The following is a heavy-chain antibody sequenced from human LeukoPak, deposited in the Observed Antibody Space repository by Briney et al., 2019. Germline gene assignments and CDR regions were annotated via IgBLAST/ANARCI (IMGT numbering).Heavy chain of an antibody. CDR1: GGTFSSYA. D-gene: IGHD4-17*01. J-gene: IGHJ5*02. CDR2: IIPIFGTA. V-gene: IGHV1-69*13. Sequence: SVKVSFKASGGTFSSYAISWVRQAPGQGLEWMGGIIPIFGTANYAQKFQGRVTITADESTSTAYMELSSLRSEDTAVYYCARDRNDYGDYGWFDPWGQGTLVTVSS. CDR3: ARDRNDYGDYGWFDP.